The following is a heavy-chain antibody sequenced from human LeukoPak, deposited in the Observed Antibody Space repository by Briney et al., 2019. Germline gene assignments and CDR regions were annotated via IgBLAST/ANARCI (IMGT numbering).Heavy chain of an antibody. CDR1: GYTFTSYY. D-gene: IGHD6-6*01. J-gene: IGHJ6*03. CDR2: SNPSGGGT. Sequence: GASVKVSCKASGYTFTSYYMHCVRQAPGQGLEWMGVSNPSGGGTSYAQKFQGRVTMTRDTSTSTVYMEVSSLRSEDTAIYYCARSFRGAARRYYYYVDVWGKGTTVTVSS. V-gene: IGHV1-46*01. CDR3: ARSFRGAARRYYYYVDV.